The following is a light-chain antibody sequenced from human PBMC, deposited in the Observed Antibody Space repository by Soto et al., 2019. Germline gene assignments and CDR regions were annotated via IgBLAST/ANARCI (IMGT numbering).Light chain of an antibody. CDR3: GTWDTSLSAAV. V-gene: IGLV1-51*01. Sequence: QSVLTQPPSVSAPPGQKVTISCSGSSSNIGNNFVSWYQQLPGTAPKLLTYDNNRRPSGIPDRFSGSKSGTSATLGITGLQTGDEADYYCGTWDTSLSAAVFGTGTKVTVL. CDR2: DNN. CDR1: SSNIGNNF. J-gene: IGLJ1*01.